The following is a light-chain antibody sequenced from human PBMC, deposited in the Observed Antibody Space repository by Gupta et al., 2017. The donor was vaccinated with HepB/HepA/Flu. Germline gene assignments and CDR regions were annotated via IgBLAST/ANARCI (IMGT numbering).Light chain of an antibody. J-gene: IGLJ3*02. V-gene: IGLV3-1*01. CDR1: KLGDKY. Sequence: SYEVTQPPSVSVSPGQTATITCSGDKLGDKYVCWYQQRPAPSPVVFNVHGTKRPSGSPERGSGSNSGTTETITSSGTQAVDDAYYYSQKSDSSSSWVFGGGTKVTVL. CDR2: HGT. CDR3: QKSDSSSSWV.